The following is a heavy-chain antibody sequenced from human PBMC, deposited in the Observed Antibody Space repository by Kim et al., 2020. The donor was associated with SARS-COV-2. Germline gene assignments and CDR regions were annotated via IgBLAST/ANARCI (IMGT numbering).Heavy chain of an antibody. CDR1: GGTFSSYA. CDR3: ARVVPLGLRILGYSSSWYSNWFDP. D-gene: IGHD6-13*01. V-gene: IGHV1-69*13. Sequence: SVKVSCKASGGTFSSYAISWVRQAPGQGLEWMGGIIPIFGTANYAQKFQGRVTITADESTSTAYMELSSLRSEDTAVYYCARVVPLGLRILGYSSSWYSNWFDPWGQGTLVTVSS. CDR2: IIPIFGTA. J-gene: IGHJ5*02.